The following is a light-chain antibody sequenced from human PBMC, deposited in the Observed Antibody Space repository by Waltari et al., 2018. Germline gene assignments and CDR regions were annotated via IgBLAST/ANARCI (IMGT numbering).Light chain of an antibody. CDR2: DKN. V-gene: IGLV3-19*01. J-gene: IGLJ2*01. CDR3: HSRDASGVAGS. Sequence: SSELTQDPAVSVAMGQTVRITCQGDSLRSYYASWYQQRTGQAPILVMYDKNNRPSGVPARFSGSSSHNTASLTITGAQAEDEASHYCHSRDASGVAGSFGGGTKLTVL. CDR1: SLRSYY.